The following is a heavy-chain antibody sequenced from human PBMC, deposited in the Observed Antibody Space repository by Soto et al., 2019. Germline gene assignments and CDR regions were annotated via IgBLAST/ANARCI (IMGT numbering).Heavy chain of an antibody. CDR1: GGSISSGGYY. J-gene: IGHJ5*02. V-gene: IGHV4-31*03. Sequence: QVQLQESGPGLVKPSQTLSLTCTVSGGSISSGGYYWSWIRQHPGKGLEWIGYIYYSGSTYYNPSLESRVTISVDTSKNQFSLKLSSVTAADTAVYYCARDPRDYVWGRGWFDPWGQGTLVTVSS. CDR3: ARDPRDYVWGRGWFDP. CDR2: IYYSGST. D-gene: IGHD3-16*01.